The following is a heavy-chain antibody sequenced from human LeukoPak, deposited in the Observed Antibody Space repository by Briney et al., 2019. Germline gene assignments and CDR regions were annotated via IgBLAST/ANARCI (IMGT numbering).Heavy chain of an antibody. CDR2: MNPNSGNT. CDR1: GYTFTSYD. Sequence: ASVKVSCKASGYTFTSYDINWVRQATGQGLEWMGWMNPNSGNTGYAQKFQGRVTITRNTSISTAYMELSSLRSEDTAVYYCARGMYSSGEPHFDYWGQGTLVTVSS. J-gene: IGHJ4*02. V-gene: IGHV1-8*03. CDR3: ARGMYSSGEPHFDY. D-gene: IGHD6-19*01.